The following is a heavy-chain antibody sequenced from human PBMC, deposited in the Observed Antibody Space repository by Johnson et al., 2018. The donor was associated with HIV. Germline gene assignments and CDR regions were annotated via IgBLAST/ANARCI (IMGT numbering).Heavy chain of an antibody. Sequence: QVQLVESGGGVVQPGRSLRLSCAASGFTFSSYAMHWVRQAPGKGLEWVAVISYDGSNKYYADSVKGRFTISRDNSKNTLYRQMNSLRAEDTAVYYCATLPGDSGVVPAEQPYDAFDIWGQGTMVTVSS. D-gene: IGHD2-2*01. CDR3: ATLPGDSGVVPAEQPYDAFDI. CDR2: ISYDGSNK. CDR1: GFTFSSYA. J-gene: IGHJ3*02. V-gene: IGHV3-30*04.